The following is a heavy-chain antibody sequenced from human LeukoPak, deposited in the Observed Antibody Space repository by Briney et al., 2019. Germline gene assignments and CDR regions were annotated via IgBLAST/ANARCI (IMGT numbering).Heavy chain of an antibody. V-gene: IGHV3-30*02. CDR2: IRYDGSNK. J-gene: IGHJ4*02. Sequence: PGGSLRLSCAASGFTFSSYGMHWVRQAPGKGLEWVAFIRYDGSNKYYADSVKGRLTISRDNSKNTLYLQMNSLRAEDTAVYYCAKWWIVGASVDYWGQGTLVTVSS. CDR3: AKWWIVGASVDY. CDR1: GFTFSSYG. D-gene: IGHD1-26*01.